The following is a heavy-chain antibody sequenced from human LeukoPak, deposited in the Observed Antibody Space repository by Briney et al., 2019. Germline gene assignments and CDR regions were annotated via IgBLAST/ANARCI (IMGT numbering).Heavy chain of an antibody. CDR1: GFTFSSYA. V-gene: IGHV3-23*01. J-gene: IGHJ4*02. D-gene: IGHD3-10*01. Sequence: GGSLRLSCAASGFTFSSYAMSWVRQAPGKGLEWVSAISGSGGSTNYADSVKGRFTISRDNSKNTLYLQMNSLRAEDTAVYYCAKFLFGSSMLHEYYFDYWGQGTLVTVSS. CDR2: ISGSGGST. CDR3: AKFLFGSSMLHEYYFDY.